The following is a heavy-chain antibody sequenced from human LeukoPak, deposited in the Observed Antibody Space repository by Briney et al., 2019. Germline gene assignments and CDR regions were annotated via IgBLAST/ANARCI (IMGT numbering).Heavy chain of an antibody. CDR1: GGSFSGYY. CDR3: ARGRSVLRYFDWLLGAPNWFDP. Sequence: SETLSLTCAVYGGSFSGYYWSWIRQPPGRGLEWIGEINHSGSTNYNPSLKSRVTISVDTSKNQFSLKLSSVTAADTAVYYCARGRSVLRYFDWLLGAPNWFDPWGQGTLVTVSS. D-gene: IGHD3-9*01. V-gene: IGHV4-34*01. J-gene: IGHJ5*02. CDR2: INHSGST.